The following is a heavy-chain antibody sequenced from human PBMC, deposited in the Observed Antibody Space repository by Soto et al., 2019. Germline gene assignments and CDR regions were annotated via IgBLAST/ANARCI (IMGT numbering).Heavy chain of an antibody. V-gene: IGHV3-33*06. CDR1: GFTFSSYG. CDR2: IWYDGSNK. CDR3: AKDEGGSPIDY. D-gene: IGHD2-15*01. J-gene: IGHJ4*02. Sequence: QVQLVESGGGVVQPGRSLRLSCAASGFTFSSYGMHWVRQAPGKGLEWVAVIWYDGSNKYYADSVKGRFTISRDNSKNTLYLQMNSLRAEDTAVYYCAKDEGGSPIDYWGQGTLVTVSS.